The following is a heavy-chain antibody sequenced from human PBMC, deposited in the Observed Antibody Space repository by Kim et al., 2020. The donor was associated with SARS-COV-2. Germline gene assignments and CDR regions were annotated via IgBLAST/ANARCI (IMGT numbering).Heavy chain of an antibody. Sequence: ASVKVSCKASGYTFTGYYMHWVRQAPGQGLEWMGWINPNSGGTNYAQKFQGWVTMTTDTSISTAYMELSRLRSDGTAVYYCAREGYCSGGSCYSGNYYYYGMDIWGQGTTVTVSS. CDR2: INPNSGGT. J-gene: IGHJ6*02. V-gene: IGHV1-2*04. D-gene: IGHD2-15*01. CDR3: AREGYCSGGSCYSGNYYYYGMDI. CDR1: GYTFTGYY.